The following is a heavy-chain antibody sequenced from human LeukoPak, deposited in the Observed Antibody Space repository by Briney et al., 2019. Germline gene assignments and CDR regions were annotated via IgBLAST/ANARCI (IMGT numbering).Heavy chain of an antibody. D-gene: IGHD3-10*01. CDR3: ARDPGYYGG. CDR2: ISSSSTI. V-gene: IGHV3-48*01. J-gene: IGHJ4*02. CDR1: GFTFSSYS. Sequence: GGSLRLSCAASGFTFSSYSMNWVRQAPGKGLEWVSYISSSSTIYYADSVKGRFTISRDNAKNSLYLQMNSLRAEDTAVYYCARDPGYYGGWGQGTLVTVSS.